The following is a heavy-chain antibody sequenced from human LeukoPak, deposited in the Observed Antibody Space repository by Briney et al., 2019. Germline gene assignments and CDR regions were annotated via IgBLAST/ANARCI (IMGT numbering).Heavy chain of an antibody. CDR1: GFTFSSYS. J-gene: IGHJ1*01. D-gene: IGHD2-21*02. Sequence: GGSLRLSCAASGFTFSSYSMNWVRQVPGKGLEWVSSISSSSSNIYYADSVKGRFTISRDNAKNSLYLQMNSLRAEDTAVYYCARVCGGDCGEYFQHWGQGTLVTVSS. CDR2: ISSSSSNI. CDR3: ARVCGGDCGEYFQH. V-gene: IGHV3-21*01.